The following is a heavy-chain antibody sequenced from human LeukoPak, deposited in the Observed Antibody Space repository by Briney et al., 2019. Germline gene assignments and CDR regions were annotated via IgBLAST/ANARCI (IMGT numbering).Heavy chain of an antibody. D-gene: IGHD3-22*01. CDR2: IIPIFGTA. CDR1: GGTFSSYA. Sequence: ASVKVSCKASGGTFSSYAISWVRQAPGQGLEWMGGIIPIFGTANYAQKFQGRVTITADKSTSTAYMELSSLRSEDTAVYYCARGVRYYDSSGYYYHFDYWGQGTLVTVSS. J-gene: IGHJ4*02. CDR3: ARGVRYYDSSGYYYHFDY. V-gene: IGHV1-69*06.